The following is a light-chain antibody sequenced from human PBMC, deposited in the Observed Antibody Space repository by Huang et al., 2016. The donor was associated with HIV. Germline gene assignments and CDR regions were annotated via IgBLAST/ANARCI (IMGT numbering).Light chain of an antibody. V-gene: IGKV1-5*03. J-gene: IGKJ1*01. CDR3: QQYTNLWT. CDR1: QNIKSW. CDR2: KAS. Sequence: DIQMTQSPSTLSASVGDRVTITCRASQNIKSWLAWYQQKPGKAPKVLIYKASSLESGVPSRFSGSGSGTEFTLTISSLQPDDFATYYCQQYTNLWTFGQGTKVEIK.